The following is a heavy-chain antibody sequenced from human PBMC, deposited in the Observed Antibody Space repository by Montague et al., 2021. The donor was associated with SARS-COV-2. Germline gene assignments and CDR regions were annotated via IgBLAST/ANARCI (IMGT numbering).Heavy chain of an antibody. CDR1: GDSISTSY. J-gene: IGHJ6*02. D-gene: IGHD2-15*01. V-gene: IGHV4-59*01. CDR3: VRADRRDPDTPHLYYYKGMDL. Sequence: SETLSLTCTVSGDSISTSYWAWIWQPPGKGLELIGYAYYSGSSSYNSSLKRRVTITVATSKNQDSLYLRSVSAADTAVSFCVRADRRDPDTPHLYYYKGMDLWGQGTTVTVSS. CDR2: AYYSGSS.